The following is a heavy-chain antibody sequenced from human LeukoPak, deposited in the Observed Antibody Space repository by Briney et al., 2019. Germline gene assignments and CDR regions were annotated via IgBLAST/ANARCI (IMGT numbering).Heavy chain of an antibody. CDR3: ARGTRYISCWYSGRQEDYLDY. CDR2: ISAYNGNT. V-gene: IGHV1-18*01. CDR1: GSTFTSYG. J-gene: IGHJ4*02. Sequence: GASVKVSCKASGSTFTSYGISWVRQAPGQGLEWMGWISAYNGNTNYAQKLQGRVTMTTDTSTSTAYMELRSLRSDDTAVYYCARGTRYISCWYSGRQEDYLDYWGQGTLVTVSS. D-gene: IGHD6-19*01.